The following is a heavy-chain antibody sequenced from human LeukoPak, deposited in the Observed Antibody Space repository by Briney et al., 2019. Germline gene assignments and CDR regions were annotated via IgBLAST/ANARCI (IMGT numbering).Heavy chain of an antibody. Sequence: ASVKVSCKASGYTFTSYDINWVRQATGQGLEWMGRMNPNSGNTGYAQKFQGRVTMTRNTSISTAYMELSSLRSEDTAVYYCARALRSYYYYYYMDVWGKGTTVTVSS. CDR2: MNPNSGNT. J-gene: IGHJ6*03. D-gene: IGHD3-10*01. CDR1: GYTFTSYD. V-gene: IGHV1-8*01. CDR3: ARALRSYYYYYYMDV.